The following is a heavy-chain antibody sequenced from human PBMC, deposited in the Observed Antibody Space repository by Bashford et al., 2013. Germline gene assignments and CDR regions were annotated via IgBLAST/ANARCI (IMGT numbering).Heavy chain of an antibody. D-gene: IGHD4-11*01. J-gene: IGHJ6*02. CDR2: IYYSGST. CDR3: ASGQTSDYSIDYYYAMDV. Sequence: SETLSLTCTVSGGSVSSGSYYWSWIRQPPGKGLEWIGYIYYSGSTNYNPSLKSRVTISVDTSKNQFSLKLSSVTATDTAVYYCASGQTSDYSIDYYYAMDVWGQGTTVTVSS. V-gene: IGHV4-61*01. CDR1: GGSVSSGSYY.